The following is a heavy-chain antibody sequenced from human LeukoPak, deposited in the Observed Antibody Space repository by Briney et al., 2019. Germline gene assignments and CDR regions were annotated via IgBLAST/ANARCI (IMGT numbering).Heavy chain of an antibody. V-gene: IGHV3-7*01. J-gene: IGHJ2*01. CDR3: ARDHGSMIVVRTINWYFDL. CDR2: INQDGSEM. Sequence: GGSLRLSCAASGFTFSNYWMSWVRQAPGKGLEWLANINQDGSEMYYVDSVKGRFTISRDNGKNSLYLQINSLRADDTAVYYCARDHGSMIVVRTINWYFDLWGRGTLVTVSS. D-gene: IGHD3-22*01. CDR1: GFTFSNYW.